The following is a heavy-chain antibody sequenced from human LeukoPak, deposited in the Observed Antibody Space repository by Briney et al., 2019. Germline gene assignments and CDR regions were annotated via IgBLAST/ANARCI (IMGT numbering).Heavy chain of an antibody. CDR1: GGSISSSSYY. CDR3: ARAAAGYYYYYGMDV. D-gene: IGHD6-13*01. Sequence: SETLSLTCTVSGGSISSSSYYWGWIRQPPGKGLEWIGSIYYSGSTYYNPSLKSRVTISVDTSKNQFSLKLSSVTAADTAVYYCARAAAGYYYYYGMDVWGQGTTVTVSS. V-gene: IGHV4-39*07. J-gene: IGHJ6*02. CDR2: IYYSGST.